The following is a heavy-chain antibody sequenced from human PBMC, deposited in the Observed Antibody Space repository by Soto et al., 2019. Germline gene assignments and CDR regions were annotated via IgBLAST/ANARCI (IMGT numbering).Heavy chain of an antibody. CDR3: ASWNHPGYCSGGSCYATYYYGMDV. V-gene: IGHV1-69*01. J-gene: IGHJ6*02. D-gene: IGHD2-15*01. CDR2: IIPIFGAA. Sequence: QVQLVQSGAEVKKPGSSVKVSCKASGGTFSSYAISWVRQAPGQGLEWMGGIIPIFGAANYAQKFQGRVTSTADESTITAYMELSSLSSEDTAVYYCASWNHPGYCSGGSCYATYYYGMDVWGQGTTVTVSS. CDR1: GGTFSSYA.